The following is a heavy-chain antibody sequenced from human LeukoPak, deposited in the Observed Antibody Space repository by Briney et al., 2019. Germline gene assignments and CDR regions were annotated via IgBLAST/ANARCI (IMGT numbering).Heavy chain of an antibody. CDR1: RFSVSSSF. Sequence: GGSLRLSCAASRFSVSSSFVSWVRQAPGKGLEWVSVIYNDGTTTKYADSVKGRFTISRDISKNTLYLQMNGLRAEGTAVYYCARELQYHYYESWGQGTLVTVSS. V-gene: IGHV3-53*01. CDR2: IYNDGTTT. CDR3: ARELQYHYYES. D-gene: IGHD2-2*01. J-gene: IGHJ4*02.